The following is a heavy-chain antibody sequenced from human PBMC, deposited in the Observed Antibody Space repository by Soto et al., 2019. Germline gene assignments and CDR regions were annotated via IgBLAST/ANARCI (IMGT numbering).Heavy chain of an antibody. Sequence: VGSLRLSCAASGFTFSTYSMNWVRQAPGKGLEWVSYISSSSSTIFYTDSVKGRFTVSRDNAKNSLYLQMNSLRAEDTAVYYCARLTYYYDSSGPPAYWGQGTLVTVSS. D-gene: IGHD3-22*01. V-gene: IGHV3-48*01. CDR3: ARLTYYYDSSGPPAY. CDR2: ISSSSSTI. CDR1: GFTFSTYS. J-gene: IGHJ4*02.